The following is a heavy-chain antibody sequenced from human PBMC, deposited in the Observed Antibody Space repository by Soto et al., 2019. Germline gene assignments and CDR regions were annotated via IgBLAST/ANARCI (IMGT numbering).Heavy chain of an antibody. Sequence: QVQLQESGPGLVKPSETLSLTCTVSGGSISSYYWSWIRQPPGKGLEWIGYIYYSGSTNYNPSLKRRVTISVDTSKNQFSLKLSSVTAADTAVYYWAREEDSGYVAYWGQGTLVTVSS. J-gene: IGHJ4*02. CDR1: GGSISSYY. CDR2: IYYSGST. D-gene: IGHD1-26*01. V-gene: IGHV4-59*01. CDR3: AREEDSGYVAY.